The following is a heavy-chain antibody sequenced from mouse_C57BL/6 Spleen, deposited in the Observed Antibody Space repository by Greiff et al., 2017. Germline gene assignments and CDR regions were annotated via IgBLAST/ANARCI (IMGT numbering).Heavy chain of an antibody. D-gene: IGHD4-1*02. CDR1: GFTFSSYA. V-gene: IGHV5-4*03. J-gene: IGHJ2*01. CDR2: ISHGGSYT. CDR3: ATTGTWYFDY. Sequence: DVKLVESGGGLVKPGGSLKLSCAASGFTFSSYAMSWVRQTPEKRLEWVATISHGGSYTYYPDNVKGRFTISRDNAKNNLYLQMSHLKSEDTAMYCCATTGTWYFDYWGQGTTLTVSS.